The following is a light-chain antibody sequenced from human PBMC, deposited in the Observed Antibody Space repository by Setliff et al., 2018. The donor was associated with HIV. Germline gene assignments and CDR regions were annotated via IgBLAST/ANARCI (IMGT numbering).Light chain of an antibody. J-gene: IGLJ1*01. CDR1: SSNIGADYD. V-gene: IGLV1-40*01. CDR2: GNT. Sequence: QSVLTQLPSVSGAPGQRVTISSTGGSSNIGADYDVHWYQQLPGTAPKLLIYGNTNRPSGVPDRFSASKSGTSASLAISGLQAEDEADYYCQSFDNSLDGYVFGAGTKGTVL. CDR3: QSFDNSLDGYV.